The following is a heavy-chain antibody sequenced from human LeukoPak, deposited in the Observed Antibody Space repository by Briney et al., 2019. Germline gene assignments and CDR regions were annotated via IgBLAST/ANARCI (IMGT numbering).Heavy chain of an antibody. CDR1: GGSISSYY. J-gene: IGHJ3*02. CDR3: AREWGTMGAMDAFDI. V-gene: IGHV4-4*07. D-gene: IGHD1-26*01. CDR2: IYTSGST. Sequence: SETLSLICTVSGGSISSYYWSWIRQPAGKGLEWIGRIYTSGSTNYNPSLKSRVTISVDTSKNQFSLKLSSVTAADTAVYYCAREWGTMGAMDAFDIWGQGTMVTVSS.